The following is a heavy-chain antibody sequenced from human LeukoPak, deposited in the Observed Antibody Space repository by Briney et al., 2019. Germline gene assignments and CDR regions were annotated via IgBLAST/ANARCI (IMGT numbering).Heavy chain of an antibody. Sequence: LAASVKVSCKASGYTFTSYYMHWVRQAPGQGLEWMGIINPSGGSTSYAQKFQGRVTMTRDTSTSTVYMELSSLRSEDTAVYYCARDANPIVVVVAAYFQHWGQGTLVTVSS. J-gene: IGHJ1*01. D-gene: IGHD2-15*01. CDR3: ARDANPIVVVVAAYFQH. V-gene: IGHV1-46*01. CDR2: INPSGGST. CDR1: GYTFTSYY.